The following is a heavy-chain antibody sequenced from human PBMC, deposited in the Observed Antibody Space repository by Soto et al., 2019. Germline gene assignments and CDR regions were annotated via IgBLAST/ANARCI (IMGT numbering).Heavy chain of an antibody. V-gene: IGHV3-21*01. Sequence: GGSLRLSCAASGFTFSSYSMNWVRQAPGKGLEWVSSISSSSYIYYADSVKGRFTISRDNAKNSLYLQMNSLRAEDTAVYYCARDGKRGVAATPVIWGQGTLVTVSS. CDR1: GFTFSSYS. CDR3: ARDGKRGVAATPVI. J-gene: IGHJ4*02. CDR2: ISSSSYI. D-gene: IGHD2-15*01.